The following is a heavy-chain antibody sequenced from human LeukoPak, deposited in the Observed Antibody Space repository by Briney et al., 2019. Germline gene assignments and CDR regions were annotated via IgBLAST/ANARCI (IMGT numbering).Heavy chain of an antibody. CDR2: ISSSSDTI. J-gene: IGHJ4*02. V-gene: IGHV3-48*02. CDR3: ARSGSFGYYFEH. D-gene: IGHD1-26*01. CDR1: GFTFSRYS. Sequence: GGSLRLSCVASGFTFSRYSMNWARQAPGKGLEWISFISSSSDTIYYAESVKGRFTISRDNAKTLMSLQMNSLRDEDTALYFCARSGSFGYYFEHWGQGTPVTVSS.